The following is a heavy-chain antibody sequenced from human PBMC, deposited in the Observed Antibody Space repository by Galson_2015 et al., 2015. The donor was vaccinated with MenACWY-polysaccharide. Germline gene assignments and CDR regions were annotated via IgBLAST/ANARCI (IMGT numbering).Heavy chain of an antibody. D-gene: IGHD2-2*01. CDR3: ARVRYSTGKYQFDY. J-gene: IGHJ4*02. Sequence: LSLTCTVSGGSITSYLWGWVRQPPGKGLEWIGNIHYRGSTYYNPSLKSRVTISRDTSKNQFSLNLGSVTAADTAVYYCARVRYSTGKYQFDYWGQGTLVAVSS. V-gene: IGHV4-59*01. CDR1: GGSITSYL. CDR2: IHYRGST.